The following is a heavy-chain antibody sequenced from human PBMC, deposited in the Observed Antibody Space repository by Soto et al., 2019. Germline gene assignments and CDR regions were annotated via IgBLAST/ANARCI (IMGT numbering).Heavy chain of an antibody. CDR2: IYSGGSA. CDR1: GFTVSSNY. CDR3: ARHGYSYGGGDFDY. D-gene: IGHD5-18*01. J-gene: IGHJ4*02. V-gene: IGHV3-66*04. Sequence: EVQFVESGGGLVQPGGSLRLSCAASGFTVSSNYMSWVRQAPGKGLEWVSVIYSGGSAYYADSVKGRFTISRDNSKNTLYLQMNSLRAEDTAVYYCARHGYSYGGGDFDYWGQGTLVTVSS.